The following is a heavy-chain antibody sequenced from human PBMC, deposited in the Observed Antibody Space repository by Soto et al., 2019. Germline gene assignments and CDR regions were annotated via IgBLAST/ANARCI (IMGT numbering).Heavy chain of an antibody. D-gene: IGHD5-12*01. J-gene: IGHJ4*02. Sequence: EVQLLESGGGLVQPGGSLRLSCAASGFTLRPFPLTWVGRLPGKGLEWVSGISGSGGSTYYADSVKGRFTISRDSSSNTLYLQMSSLRAEDTAVYYCAKSRGDSWYLYYYDYWGQGTLVTVSS. CDR3: AKSRGDSWYLYYYDY. V-gene: IGHV3-23*01. CDR1: GFTLRPFP. CDR2: ISGSGGST.